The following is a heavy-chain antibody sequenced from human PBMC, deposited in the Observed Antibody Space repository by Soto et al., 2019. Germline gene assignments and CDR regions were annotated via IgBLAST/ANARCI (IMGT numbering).Heavy chain of an antibody. CDR1: GFTFDDYT. V-gene: IGHV3-43*01. CDR3: AKDPGGSRHFDY. J-gene: IGHJ4*02. D-gene: IGHD2-15*01. Sequence: EVQLVESGGVVVQPGGSLRLSCAASGFTFDDYTMHWVRQAPGKGLEWVSLISWAGGSTYYADSVKGRFTISRDNSKNSLYLQMNSLRTEDTALYYCAKDPGGSRHFDYWGQGTLVTVSS. CDR2: ISWAGGST.